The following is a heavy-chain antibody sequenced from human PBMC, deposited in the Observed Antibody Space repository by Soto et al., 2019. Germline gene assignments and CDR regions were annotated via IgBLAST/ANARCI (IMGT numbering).Heavy chain of an antibody. Sequence: GGSLRLSCAASGFTFGGSAMHWVRQASGKGLEWVGHIRSKTNSYETAYAESVKGRFTISRDDSMNTAYLQMNSLKTEDTAVYFCTRQTDAVQWLVVPTDYKFDYWGQGTLVTVSS. D-gene: IGHD6-19*01. CDR1: GFTFGGSA. CDR3: TRQTDAVQWLVVPTDYKFDY. CDR2: IRSKTNSYET. J-gene: IGHJ4*02. V-gene: IGHV3-73*01.